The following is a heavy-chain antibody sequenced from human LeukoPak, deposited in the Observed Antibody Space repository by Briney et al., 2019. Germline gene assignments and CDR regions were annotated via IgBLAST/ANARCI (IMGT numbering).Heavy chain of an antibody. CDR2: IKQDGSEK. CDR3: ARGGSPKYYYYYYMDV. CDR1: GFTFSSYW. V-gene: IGHV3-7*01. D-gene: IGHD1-26*01. Sequence: GGSLRLSCAASGFTFSSYWMSWVRQAPGKGLEWVANIKQDGSEKYYVDSVKGRFTISRDNAKNSLYLQMNSLRAEDTAVYYCARGGSPKYYYYYYMDVWGKGTTVTVSS. J-gene: IGHJ6*03.